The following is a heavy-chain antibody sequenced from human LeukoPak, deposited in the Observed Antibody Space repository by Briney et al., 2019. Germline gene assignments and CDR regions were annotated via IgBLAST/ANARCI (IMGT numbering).Heavy chain of an antibody. Sequence: GGSLTLSCAASGFTFSSYSRNWVPKAPGKGREGVSDLSGSGGSTYYADSVKGRFTISRDNYKNTLYLQMNSLRAEDTAVYYCAKDGGVWFGESNDYWGQGTLVTVSS. V-gene: IGHV3-23*01. J-gene: IGHJ4*02. CDR3: AKDGGVWFGESNDY. D-gene: IGHD3-10*01. CDR1: GFTFSSYS. CDR2: LSGSGGST.